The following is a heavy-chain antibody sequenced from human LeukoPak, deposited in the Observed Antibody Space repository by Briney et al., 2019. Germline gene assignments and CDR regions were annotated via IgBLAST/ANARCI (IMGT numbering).Heavy chain of an antibody. CDR2: IIPILGIA. Sequence: SVKVSCKASRGTFSSYATSWVRPAPGQGLEWMGRIIPILGIANYAQKFQGRVTITADKSTSTAYMDLSSLRSEDTAVYYCLILTCYERGMDVWGQGTTVTVSS. CDR1: RGTFSSYA. V-gene: IGHV1-69*04. CDR3: LILTCYERGMDV. D-gene: IGHD3-9*01. J-gene: IGHJ6*02.